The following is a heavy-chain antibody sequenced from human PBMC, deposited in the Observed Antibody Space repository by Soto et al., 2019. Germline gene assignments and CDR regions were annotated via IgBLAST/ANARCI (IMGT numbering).Heavy chain of an antibody. CDR1: GDTFTIFA. J-gene: IGHJ4*02. Sequence: QVQLVQSGAEVKKPGSSVKVSCKASGDTFTIFAISWVRQAPGQGLEWLGGISPTIGTTNYAQRFQGRITITGDESTGTAYMELSSLTSEDTAVYYCARDLGSGYEAGDYWGQGTLVTVSS. CDR3: ARDLGSGYEAGDY. V-gene: IGHV1-69*12. D-gene: IGHD5-12*01. CDR2: ISPTIGTT.